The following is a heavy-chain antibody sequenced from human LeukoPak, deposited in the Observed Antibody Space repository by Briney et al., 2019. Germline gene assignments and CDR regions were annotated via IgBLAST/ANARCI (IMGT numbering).Heavy chain of an antibody. J-gene: IGHJ4*02. Sequence: SETLSLTCTVFGGSIRSYLWSWIRQPPGKGLEWIGFISRGGDTNYNPSLKSRVTMSVDTSKKQFSLKLSSVTAADTAVYYCARDPQLGPFDYWGQGTLVTVSS. V-gene: IGHV4-59*12. CDR1: GGSIRSYL. D-gene: IGHD6-6*01. CDR3: ARDPQLGPFDY. CDR2: ISRGGDT.